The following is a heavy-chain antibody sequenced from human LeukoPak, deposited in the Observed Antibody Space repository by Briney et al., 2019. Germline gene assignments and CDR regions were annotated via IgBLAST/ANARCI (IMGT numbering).Heavy chain of an antibody. CDR2: IQYDGSIK. CDR3: AKEGGIPNDVFDI. J-gene: IGHJ3*02. Sequence: GGSLRLSCAASGFTFSSYAMHWVRQAPGKGLEWVAFIQYDGSIKHYADSAKGRFTIYRDNSKNTLYLQMNNLRPEDTAGYCWAKEGGIPNDVFDIWGQGTMVTVSS. V-gene: IGHV3-30*02. D-gene: IGHD1-1*01. CDR1: GFTFSSYA.